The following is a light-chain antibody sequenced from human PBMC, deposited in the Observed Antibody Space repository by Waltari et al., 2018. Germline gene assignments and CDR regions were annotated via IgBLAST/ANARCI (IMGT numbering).Light chain of an antibody. Sequence: DAVLTQSPLSLTVSLGQPASISCRSSQSLVFSDGKTYLNWFHQRPGQSPRRLIYRVSYRDSGVPDRLSGSGSGTDFTLKISRVEAEDVGGVYYCMQGTHWPYTFGQGTKLDI. V-gene: IGKV2-30*01. CDR3: MQGTHWPYT. J-gene: IGKJ2*01. CDR1: QSLVFSDGKTY. CDR2: RVS.